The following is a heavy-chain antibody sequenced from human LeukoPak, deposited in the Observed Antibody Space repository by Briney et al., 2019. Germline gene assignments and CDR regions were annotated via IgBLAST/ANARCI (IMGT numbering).Heavy chain of an antibody. V-gene: IGHV4-39*07. CDR3: ARVLTYYFGY. Sequence: SETLSLTCTVSGGSISSSSYYWGWIRQPRGKGVEWIVGIYYSGSTYYNPSLNSLVTISVDTSKNQFSLKLSSVTAADTAVYYCARVLTYYFGYWGQGTLVTVSS. CDR1: GGSISSSSYY. CDR2: IYYSGST. J-gene: IGHJ4*02.